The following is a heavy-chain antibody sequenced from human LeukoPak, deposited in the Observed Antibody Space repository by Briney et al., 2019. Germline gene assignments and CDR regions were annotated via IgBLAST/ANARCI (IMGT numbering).Heavy chain of an antibody. V-gene: IGHV4-59*01. Sequence: SETLSLTCTVSGGSIGSYYWSWIRQPPGKGLVWIGYIYYSGSTNCNHSLKSRVTISVDTSKNQFSLKLSSVTAADTAVYYCARNLYDSSGSMGIYTFDYWGQGTLVTVSS. J-gene: IGHJ4*02. CDR2: IYYSGST. CDR1: GGSIGSYY. D-gene: IGHD3-22*01. CDR3: ARNLYDSSGSMGIYTFDY.